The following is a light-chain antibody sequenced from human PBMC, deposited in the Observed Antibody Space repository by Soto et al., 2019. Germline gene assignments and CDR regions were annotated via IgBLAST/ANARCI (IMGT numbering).Light chain of an antibody. CDR1: SGVNVGTYR. CDR3: AFWYSSTWV. V-gene: IGLV5-39*01. CDR2: YKSDSDK. Sequence: QSVLAQPTALSASPGVSASFTCTLRSGVNVGTYRIYWYQQKPGSPPRYLLRYKSDSDKQQGSGVPSRFSGSKDASTNAGLLLISGLQSEDEADYYCAFWYSSTWVFGGGTKLTVL. J-gene: IGLJ3*02.